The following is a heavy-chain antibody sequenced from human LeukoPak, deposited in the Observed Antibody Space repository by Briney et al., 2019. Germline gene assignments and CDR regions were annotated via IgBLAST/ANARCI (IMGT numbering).Heavy chain of an antibody. J-gene: IGHJ4*02. CDR1: GFTFSSYS. V-gene: IGHV3-21*01. Sequence: GRSLRLSCAASGFTFSSYSMNWVRQAPGKGLEWVSSISSSSSYIYYADSVKGRFTISRDNAKNSLYLQMNSLRAEDTAVYYCARDGDSSGYYSNFDYWGQGTLVTVSS. CDR2: ISSSSSYI. D-gene: IGHD3-22*01. CDR3: ARDGDSSGYYSNFDY.